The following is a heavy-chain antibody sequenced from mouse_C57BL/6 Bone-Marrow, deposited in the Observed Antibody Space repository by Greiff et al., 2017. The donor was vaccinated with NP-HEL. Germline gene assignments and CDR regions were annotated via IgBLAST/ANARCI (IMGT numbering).Heavy chain of an antibody. CDR1: GFNIKDDY. D-gene: IGHD1-1*01. J-gene: IGHJ4*01. Sequence: VQLQQSGAELVRPGASVTLSCTVSGFNIKDDYMHWVKQRPEQGLEWIGWIDPENGDTEYASKFQGKATLTAYTSSNTAYLQLSSLTSEDTAVYYCTTGGSSPYAMDNWGQGTSVTGSS. CDR2: IDPENGDT. CDR3: TTGGSSPYAMDN. V-gene: IGHV14-4*01.